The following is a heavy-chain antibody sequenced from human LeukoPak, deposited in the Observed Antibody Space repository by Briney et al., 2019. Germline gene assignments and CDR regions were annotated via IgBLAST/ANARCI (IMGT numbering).Heavy chain of an antibody. CDR3: AREGPLTFGGVYFDY. D-gene: IGHD3-16*01. CDR1: GFTFSSYA. V-gene: IGHV3-30-3*01. Sequence: PGGSLRLSCAASGFTFSSYAMHWVRQAPGKGLEWVAVISYDGSNKYYADSVKGRFTISRDNSKNTLYLQMNSLRAEDTAVYYCAREGPLTFGGVYFDYWGQGTLVTVSS. J-gene: IGHJ4*02. CDR2: ISYDGSNK.